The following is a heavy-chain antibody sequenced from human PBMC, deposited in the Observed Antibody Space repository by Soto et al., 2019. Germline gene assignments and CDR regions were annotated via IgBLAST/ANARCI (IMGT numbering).Heavy chain of an antibody. CDR3: ARDGVVGATSSLQYFDY. D-gene: IGHD1-26*01. CDR2: IWYDGSNK. Sequence: QVQLVESGGGVVQPGRSLRLSCAASGFTFSSYGMHWVRQAPGKGLEWVAVIWYDGSNKYYADSVKGRFTISRDNSKNTLYLQMNSLRAEDTAVYYCARDGVVGATSSLQYFDYRGQGTLVTVSS. J-gene: IGHJ4*02. CDR1: GFTFSSYG. V-gene: IGHV3-33*01.